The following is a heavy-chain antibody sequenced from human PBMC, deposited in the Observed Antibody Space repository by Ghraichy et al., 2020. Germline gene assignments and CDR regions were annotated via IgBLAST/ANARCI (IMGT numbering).Heavy chain of an antibody. CDR3: SRDSESTGGNLIFHY. V-gene: IGHV3-48*02. J-gene: IGHJ4*02. D-gene: IGHD4-23*01. CDR2: IRTSSDI. CDR1: GFTFSNFA. Sequence: GGSLRLSCAASGFTFSNFALNWVRQAPGKGLEWISYIRTSSDIYYADSVKGRFTISRDNAKYSLYLQMNSLRDEDTALYYCSRDSESTGGNLIFHYWGQGTLVTVSS.